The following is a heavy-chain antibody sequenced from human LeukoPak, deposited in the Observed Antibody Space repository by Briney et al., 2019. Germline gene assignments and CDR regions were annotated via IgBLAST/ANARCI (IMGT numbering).Heavy chain of an antibody. CDR3: AREYYDLLTGLNY. CDR1: GFTFSNYN. V-gene: IGHV3-21*01. J-gene: IGHJ4*02. Sequence: GGSLRLSCAASGFTFSNYNMNWVRQAPGKGLEWVSSISTSSSFIFYADSVKGRFTISRDNAQNSLYLQMYSLRADDTAVYYCAREYYDLLTGLNYWGQGTLVTVSS. D-gene: IGHD3-9*01. CDR2: ISTSSSFI.